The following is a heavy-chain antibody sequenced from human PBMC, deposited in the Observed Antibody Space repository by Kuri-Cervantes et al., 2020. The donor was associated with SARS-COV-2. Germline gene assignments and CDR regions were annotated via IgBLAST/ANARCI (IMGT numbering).Heavy chain of an antibody. CDR2: IYYSGST. D-gene: IGHD3-3*01. CDR3: ARVGYDFWSGYKYNWFDP. V-gene: IGHV4-59*01. Sequence: LETLSLTCTVSGGSISSYYGSWIRQPPGKGLEWIGYIYYSGSTNYNPSLKSRVTISVDTSKNQFSLKLSSVTAADTAVYYCARVGYDFWSGYKYNWFDPWGQGTLVTVSS. CDR1: GGSISSYY. J-gene: IGHJ5*02.